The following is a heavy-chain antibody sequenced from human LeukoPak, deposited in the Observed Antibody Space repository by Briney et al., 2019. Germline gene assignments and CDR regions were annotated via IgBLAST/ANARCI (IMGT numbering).Heavy chain of an antibody. CDR1: GFTFSSYS. J-gene: IGHJ4*02. Sequence: GGSLRLSCAASGFTFSSYSMNWVRQAPGGGLEWVSSISSSSTYIYHTDSVKGRFTISRDNSKNTLYLQMNSLRAEDTAVYYCARDPLNYDSSGYIRYYFDYWGQGTLVTVSS. CDR3: ARDPLNYDSSGYIRYYFDY. CDR2: ISSSSTYI. V-gene: IGHV3-21*01. D-gene: IGHD3-22*01.